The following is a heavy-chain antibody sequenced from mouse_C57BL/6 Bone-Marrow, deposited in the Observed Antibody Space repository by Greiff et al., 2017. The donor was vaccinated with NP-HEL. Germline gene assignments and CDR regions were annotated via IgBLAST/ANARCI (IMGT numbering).Heavy chain of an antibody. CDR2: ILPGSGST. J-gene: IGHJ4*01. CDR1: GYTFTGYW. CDR3: ARGEIESSSYGYAMDY. Sequence: QVQLQQSGAELMKPGASVKLSCKATGYTFTGYWIEWVKQRPGHGLEWIGEILPGSGSTNYNEKFKGKATFTADTSSNTAYMQLSSLTTEDSAIYDCARGEIESSSYGYAMDYWGQGTSVTVSS. V-gene: IGHV1-9*01. D-gene: IGHD1-1*01.